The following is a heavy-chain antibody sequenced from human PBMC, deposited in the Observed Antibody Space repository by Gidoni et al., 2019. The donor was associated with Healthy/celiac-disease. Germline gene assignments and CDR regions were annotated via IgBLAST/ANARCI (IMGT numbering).Heavy chain of an antibody. CDR2: ISSSSSTI. V-gene: IGHV3-48*04. J-gene: IGHJ6*02. CDR1: GFTFSSYS. D-gene: IGHD3-9*01. Sequence: EVQLVESGGGLVQPGGSLSLSCAASGFTFSSYSMNWVRQAPGKGLEWVSYISSSSSTIYYADSVKGRFTISRDNAKNLLYLQMNSLRAEDTAVYYCARDRLRYEGTLYYYYYGMDVWGQGTTVTVSS. CDR3: ARDRLRYEGTLYYYYYGMDV.